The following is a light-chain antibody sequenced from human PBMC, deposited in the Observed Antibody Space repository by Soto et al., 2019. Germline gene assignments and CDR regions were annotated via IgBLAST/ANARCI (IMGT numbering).Light chain of an antibody. J-gene: IGKJ1*01. CDR1: QTIMSL. V-gene: IGKV1-5*03. CDR3: QQANSFPRT. CDR2: KAS. Sequence: DIQMTHSPSTLSGSVGDRVTITCRASQTIMSLLAWYPPKPGTAPQPLIYKASTLKRGVPSRFRGRGSGTEFTLTLRRLPPEDFATYYRQQANSFPRTFGQGTKVDIK.